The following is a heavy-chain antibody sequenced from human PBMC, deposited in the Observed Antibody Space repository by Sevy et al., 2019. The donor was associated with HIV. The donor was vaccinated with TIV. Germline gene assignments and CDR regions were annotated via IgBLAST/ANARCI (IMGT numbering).Heavy chain of an antibody. CDR3: ARGLAALPGYYYGMDV. CDR1: GFTFSSYG. V-gene: IGHV3-30*03. Sequence: GGSLRLSCAASGFTFSSYGMHWVRQAPGKGLEWVAVILYDGSNKYYADSVKGRFTISRDNSKNTLYLQMTSLRAGDTAVYYCARGLAALPGYYYGMDVWGQGTAVTVSS. J-gene: IGHJ6*02. D-gene: IGHD6-6*01. CDR2: ILYDGSNK.